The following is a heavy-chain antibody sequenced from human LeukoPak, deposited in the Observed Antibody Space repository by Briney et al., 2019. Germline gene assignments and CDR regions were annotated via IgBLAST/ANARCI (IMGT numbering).Heavy chain of an antibody. J-gene: IGHJ4*02. CDR1: GFIVSSNY. D-gene: IGHD3-22*01. CDR3: ARGGHYYDSSGYFPLFGY. V-gene: IGHV3-53*01. CDR2: IYSGGST. Sequence: GGSLRLSCAASGFIVSSNYMSWVRQAPGKGLEWVSVIYSGGSTYYADSVKGRFTISRDNSKNTLYLQMNSLRAEDTAVYYCARGGHYYDSSGYFPLFGYWGKGTLVTVSS.